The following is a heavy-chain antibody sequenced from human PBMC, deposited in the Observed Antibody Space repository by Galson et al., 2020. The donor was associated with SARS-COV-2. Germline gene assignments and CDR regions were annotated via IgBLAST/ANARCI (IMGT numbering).Heavy chain of an antibody. CDR1: GFTFSSYS. CDR2: ISSSSSTI. J-gene: IGHJ6*03. V-gene: IGHV3-48*04. D-gene: IGHD3-16*01. CDR3: ASSGGSYMDV. Sequence: GESLKISCAASGFTFSSYSMNWVRQAPGKGLEWVSYISSSSSTIYYADSVKGRFIISRDNAKNSLYLQMNSLRAEDTAVYYCASSGGSYMDVWGKGTTVTVSS.